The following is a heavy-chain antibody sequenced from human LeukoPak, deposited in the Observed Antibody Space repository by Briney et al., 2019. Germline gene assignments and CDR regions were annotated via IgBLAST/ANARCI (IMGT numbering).Heavy chain of an antibody. D-gene: IGHD6-6*01. CDR2: IIPIFGTA. Sequence: ASVNVSCKASGGTFSSYAISWVRQAPGQGLEWMGGIIPIFGTANYAQKFQGGVTITTDESTSTAYMELRSLRTEVTAVYYCARSIAARSSWFDPWGQGTLVTVSS. CDR3: ARSIAARSSWFDP. V-gene: IGHV1-69*05. CDR1: GGTFSSYA. J-gene: IGHJ5*02.